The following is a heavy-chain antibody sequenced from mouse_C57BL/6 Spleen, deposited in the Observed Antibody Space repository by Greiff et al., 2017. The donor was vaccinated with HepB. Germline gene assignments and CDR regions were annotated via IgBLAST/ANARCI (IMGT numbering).Heavy chain of an antibody. CDR2: IYPGDGDT. D-gene: IGHD4-1*01. Sequence: QVQLQQSGPELVKPGASVKISCKASGYAFSSSWMNWVKQRPGKGLEWIGRIYPGDGDTNYNGKFKGKATLTADKSSSTAYMQLSSLTSEDSAVYFCAREGGWEGFAYWGQGTLVTVSA. CDR3: AREGGWEGFAY. CDR1: GYAFSSSW. V-gene: IGHV1-82*01. J-gene: IGHJ3*01.